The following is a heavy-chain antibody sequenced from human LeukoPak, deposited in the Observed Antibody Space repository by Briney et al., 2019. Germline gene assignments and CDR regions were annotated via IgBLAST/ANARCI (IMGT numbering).Heavy chain of an antibody. CDR1: GGSISRYY. CDR2: IYTNGRT. Sequence: PSETLSLTCTVSGGSISRYYGSWIRQPAGKGLEWIGHIYTNGRTNYNPSLKSRVTLSVDTSKNQFSLKLSSVTAADTAVYYCARSSGYYNAFDYWGQGTLVTVSS. D-gene: IGHD3-3*01. J-gene: IGHJ4*02. CDR3: ARSSGYYNAFDY. V-gene: IGHV4-4*07.